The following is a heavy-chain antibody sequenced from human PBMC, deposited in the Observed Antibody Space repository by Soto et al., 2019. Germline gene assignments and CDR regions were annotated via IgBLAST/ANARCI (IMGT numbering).Heavy chain of an antibody. CDR1: GFTFSSYA. CDR2: ISGSGGST. J-gene: IGHJ4*02. V-gene: IGHV3-23*01. D-gene: IGHD3-9*01. Sequence: GGSLRLSCAASGFTFSSYAMSWVRQAPGKGLEWVSAISGSGGSTYYADSVKGRFTISRDNSKNTLYLQMNSLRAEDMAVYYCAKDSALNYDITYWGQGTLVTVSS. CDR3: AKDSALNYDITY.